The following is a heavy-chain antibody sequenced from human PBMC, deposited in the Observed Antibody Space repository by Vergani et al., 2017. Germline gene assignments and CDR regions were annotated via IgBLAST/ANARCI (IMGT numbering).Heavy chain of an antibody. J-gene: IGHJ4*02. Sequence: QVQLVQSGAEVKKPGASVKVSCKASGYTFTSYYMHWVRQAPGQGLEWMGIINPIGGSTSYAQKFQGRVTMTRDTSTTTVYMELSSLRSEDTAVYYCARAKSIADHSDYWGQGTLVTVSS. V-gene: IGHV1-46*03. CDR3: ARAKSIADHSDY. CDR2: INPIGGST. D-gene: IGHD6-6*01. CDR1: GYTFTSYY.